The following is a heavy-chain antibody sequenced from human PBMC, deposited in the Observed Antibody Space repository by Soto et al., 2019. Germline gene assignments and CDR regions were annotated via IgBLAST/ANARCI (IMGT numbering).Heavy chain of an antibody. Sequence: QVQLQESGPGLVKPSETLSLTCTVSGGSVSSGSYYWSWIRQPPGKGLEWIGYIYYSGSTNYNPSLKSRVTISVDTSKNQFSLKLSSVTAADTAVYYCARESVNWHDEGADCWFDPWGQGTLVTVSS. CDR3: ARESVNWHDEGADCWFDP. D-gene: IGHD1-20*01. CDR2: IYYSGST. CDR1: GGSVSSGSYY. J-gene: IGHJ5*02. V-gene: IGHV4-61*01.